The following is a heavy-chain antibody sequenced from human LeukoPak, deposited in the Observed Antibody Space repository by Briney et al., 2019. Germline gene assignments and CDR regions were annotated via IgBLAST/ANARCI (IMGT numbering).Heavy chain of an antibody. J-gene: IGHJ4*02. CDR1: GFTFSSYA. V-gene: IGHV3-30-3*01. CDR2: ISYDGSNK. CDR3: ARGHCSSTSCYRFDY. D-gene: IGHD2-2*01. Sequence: GRSLRLSCAASGFTFSSYAMHWVRQAPGKGLEWVAVISYDGSNKYYADSVKGRFTISRDNSKNTLYLQMNSLRAEDTAVYYCARGHCSSTSCYRFDYWGQETLVTVSS.